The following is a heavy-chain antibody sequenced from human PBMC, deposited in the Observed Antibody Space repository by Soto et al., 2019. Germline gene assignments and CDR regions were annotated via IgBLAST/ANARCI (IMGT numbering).Heavy chain of an antibody. D-gene: IGHD3-16*02. CDR3: ARSPWSYDYVWGSYRWLDY. CDR2: ISAYNGNT. V-gene: IGHV1-18*04. CDR1: GYTFTSYG. Sequence: ASVKVSCKASGYTFTSYGISWVRQAPGQGLEWMGWISAYNGNTNYAQKLQGRVTMTTDTSTSTAYMELRSLRSDDTAVYYCARSPWSYDYVWGSYRWLDYWGQGTLVTVSS. J-gene: IGHJ4*02.